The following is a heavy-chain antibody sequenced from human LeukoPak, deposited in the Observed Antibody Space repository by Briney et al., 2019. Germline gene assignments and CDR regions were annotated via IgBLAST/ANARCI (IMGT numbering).Heavy chain of an antibody. V-gene: IGHV4-34*01. D-gene: IGHD5-12*01. J-gene: IGHJ4*02. Sequence: SETLSLTCAVYGGSFSGYYWSWIRQPPGKGLEWIREINHSGSTNYNPSLKSRVTISVDTSKNQFSLKLSSVTAADTTVYYCARGDGGYDNFDYWGQGTLVTVSS. CDR2: INHSGST. CDR1: GGSFSGYY. CDR3: ARGDGGYDNFDY.